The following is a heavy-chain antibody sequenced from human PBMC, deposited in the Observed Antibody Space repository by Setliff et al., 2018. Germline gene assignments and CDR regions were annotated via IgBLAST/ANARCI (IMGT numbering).Heavy chain of an antibody. CDR2: MNPNSGNT. D-gene: IGHD1-26*01. CDR1: GYTFTSYD. CDR3: ARAHSGSDFHDPFDI. J-gene: IGHJ3*02. V-gene: IGHV1-8*02. Sequence: ASVKVSCKASGYTFTSYDINWVRQATGQGLEWMGWMNPNSGNTGYAQKFQGRVIITRNTSISTAYMELSSLRSEDTAIYYCARAHSGSDFHDPFDIWGQGTMVTVSS.